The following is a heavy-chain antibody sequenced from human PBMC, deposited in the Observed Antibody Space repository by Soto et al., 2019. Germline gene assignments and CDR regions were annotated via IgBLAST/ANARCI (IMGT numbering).Heavy chain of an antibody. D-gene: IGHD3-22*01. V-gene: IGHV3-23*01. CDR1: GITYSSYA. J-gene: IGHJ4*02. CDR3: AKGRSSGYYYPCDY. Sequence: GGSLRLSCAAAGITYSSYAMSWDRQAPGEGLERVSAISGSGGRTYYADSAKAWSTLSRDNSKNTRYLQMYSLRDESTSVYYYAKGRSSGYYYPCDYWGQGTLVT. CDR2: ISGSGGRT.